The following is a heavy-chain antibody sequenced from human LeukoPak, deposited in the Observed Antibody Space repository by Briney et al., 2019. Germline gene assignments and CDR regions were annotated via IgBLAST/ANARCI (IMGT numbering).Heavy chain of an antibody. CDR1: GYTFTCYY. V-gene: IGHV1-2*06. D-gene: IGHD5-12*01. J-gene: IGHJ4*02. CDR3: ARDWSTSGFVPPHPADDKSPVDY. Sequence: GASVKVSCKASGYTFTCYYMHWVRQAPGQGLEWMGRINPNSGGTNYAQKFQGRVTMTRDTSISTAYMELSRLRSDDTAVYYCARDWSTSGFVPPHPADDKSPVDYWGQGTLVTVSS. CDR2: INPNSGGT.